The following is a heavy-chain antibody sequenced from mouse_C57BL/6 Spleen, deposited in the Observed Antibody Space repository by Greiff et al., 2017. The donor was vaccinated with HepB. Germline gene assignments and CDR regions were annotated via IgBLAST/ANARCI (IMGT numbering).Heavy chain of an antibody. CDR1: GFTFSSYG. D-gene: IGHD2-5*01. Sequence: EVQVVESGGDLVKPGGSLKLSCAASGFTFSSYGMSWVRQTPDKRLEWVATISSGGSYTYYPDSVKGRFTISRDNAKNTLYLQMSSLKSEDTAMYYCARQAYYSNYVGYWGQGTTLTVSS. CDR2: ISSGGSYT. CDR3: ARQAYYSNYVGY. J-gene: IGHJ2*01. V-gene: IGHV5-6*01.